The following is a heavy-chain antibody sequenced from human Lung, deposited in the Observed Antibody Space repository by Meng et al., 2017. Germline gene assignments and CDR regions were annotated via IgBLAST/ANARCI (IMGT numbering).Heavy chain of an antibody. V-gene: IGHV3-74*01. J-gene: IGHJ4*02. CDR1: GFIYITKW. Sequence: EVQLGGSGGGLVQPGGSLRRSCAAYGFIYITKWMNWVRPGTGKGLDWVSRITGDGSSNISPDSVEGRFTMSRDNDKNPLSMSMNSLRAEDKAVSYCARGGVTTNDWGQGTLVTVSS. CDR3: ARGGVTTND. D-gene: IGHD4-17*01. CDR2: ITGDGSSN.